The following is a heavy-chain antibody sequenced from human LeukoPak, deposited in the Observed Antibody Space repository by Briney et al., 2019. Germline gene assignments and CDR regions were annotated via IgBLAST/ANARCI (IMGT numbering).Heavy chain of an antibody. J-gene: IGHJ4*02. D-gene: IGHD3-22*01. Sequence: SVKVSCKASGFTFTSSAMQWVRQARGQRLEWIGWIVVGSGNTNYAQKFQERVTITRDMSTSTAYMELSSLRSEDTAVYYCARGTYYYDSSGYYPDDYWGQGTLVTVSS. CDR1: GFTFTSSA. CDR3: ARGTYYYDSSGYYPDDY. CDR2: IVVGSGNT. V-gene: IGHV1-58*02.